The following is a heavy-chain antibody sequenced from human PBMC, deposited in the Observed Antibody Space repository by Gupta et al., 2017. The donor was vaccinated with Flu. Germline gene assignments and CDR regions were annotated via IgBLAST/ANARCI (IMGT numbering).Heavy chain of an antibody. V-gene: IGHV3-33*01. Sequence: QVQLVESGGGVVQPGRSLRLSCAASGFTFSSYGMPWVRQAPGKGLEWVAVIWYDGSNKYYADSVKGRFTISRDNSKNTLYLQMKSLRAEDTAVYYCARDRLGVVVAATLDYWGQGTLVTVSS. CDR2: IWYDGSNK. CDR3: ARDRLGVVVAATLDY. J-gene: IGHJ4*02. D-gene: IGHD2-15*01. CDR1: GFTFSSYG.